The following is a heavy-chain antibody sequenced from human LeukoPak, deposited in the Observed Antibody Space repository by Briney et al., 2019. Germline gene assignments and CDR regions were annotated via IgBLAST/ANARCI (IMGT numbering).Heavy chain of an antibody. CDR3: ASGIRDYYGSGSYWSSRFDP. V-gene: IGHV1-2*02. Sequence: ASVKVSCRSSGYTFTGYYLHWVRQAPGQGLEWMGWIIPNSGGTNYAQKFQGRVTMTRDTSISTAYIDLSRLRSDDTAVYYCASGIRDYYGSGSYWSSRFDPWGQGTLVTVSS. CDR1: GYTFTGYY. D-gene: IGHD3-10*01. J-gene: IGHJ5*02. CDR2: IIPNSGGT.